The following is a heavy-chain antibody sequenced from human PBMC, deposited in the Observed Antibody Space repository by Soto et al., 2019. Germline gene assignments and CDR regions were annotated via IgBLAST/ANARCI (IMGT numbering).Heavy chain of an antibody. CDR2: ISYDGSNK. J-gene: IGHJ4*02. V-gene: IGHV3-30*18. D-gene: IGHD6-19*01. Sequence: GGSLRLSCAASGFTFSSYGMHWVRQAPGKGLEWVAVISYDGSNKYYADSVKGRFTISRDNSKNTLYLQMNSLRAEDTAVYYCAKAARGYSSGWYGLYYFDYWGQGTLVTVSS. CDR3: AKAARGYSSGWYGLYYFDY. CDR1: GFTFSSYG.